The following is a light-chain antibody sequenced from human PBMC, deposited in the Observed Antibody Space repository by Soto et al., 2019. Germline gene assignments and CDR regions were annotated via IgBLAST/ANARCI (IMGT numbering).Light chain of an antibody. CDR2: DVS. J-gene: IGLJ1*01. CDR3: SSYTSSSPYV. CDR1: SSDVGGYSY. V-gene: IGLV2-14*01. Sequence: QSVLPQPASVSGSPGQSITISCTGTSSDVGGYSYVSWYQQLPGKAPKLMIYDVSDRPSGVSNRFSGSKSGNTASLTISGLQAEDEADYYCSSYTSSSPYVYGISPNVTV.